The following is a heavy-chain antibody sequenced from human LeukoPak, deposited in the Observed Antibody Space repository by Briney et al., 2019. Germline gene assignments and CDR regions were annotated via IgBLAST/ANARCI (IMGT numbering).Heavy chain of an antibody. D-gene: IGHD2-8*01. J-gene: IGHJ4*02. V-gene: IGHV3-7*01. CDR1: GFTFSNYW. CDR2: VKPDGVEK. Sequence: GGSLRLSCAASGFTFSNYWMSWVRQAPGKGLECVASVKPDGVEKYYMDSVKGRFTISRDNAKNSLYLQMNSLRAEDTAVYYCATNVHQWDQGTLVTVSS. CDR3: ATNVHQ.